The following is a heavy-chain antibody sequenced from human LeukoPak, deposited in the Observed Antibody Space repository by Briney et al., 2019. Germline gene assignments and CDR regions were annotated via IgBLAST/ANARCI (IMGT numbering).Heavy chain of an antibody. CDR3: ARDSQYQLPPYSWFDP. V-gene: IGHV1-2*02. CDR2: INPNSGVT. Sequence: GASVRVSCKASGYTFTGYSIHWLRQAPGQGLEWMGRINPNSGVTKYAQKFQGRVTMTRDTSTTTAYLELTSLRSDDTAVYYCARDSQYQLPPYSWFDPWGQGTLVTVSS. D-gene: IGHD4-11*01. J-gene: IGHJ5*02. CDR1: GYTFTGYS.